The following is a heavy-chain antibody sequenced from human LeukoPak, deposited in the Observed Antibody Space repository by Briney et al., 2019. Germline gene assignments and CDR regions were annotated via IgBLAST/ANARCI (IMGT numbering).Heavy chain of an antibody. V-gene: IGHV3-53*01. Sequence: PGGSLRLSCAASGFTVSSSYMTWVRQAPGEGLEWVSVIYRDGSTYYADSVKGRFTISRDNSKNTPYLQMNSLRAEDTAVYYCAKTGGPWDWGQGALVTVSS. D-gene: IGHD7-27*01. CDR2: IYRDGST. CDR1: GFTVSSSY. CDR3: AKTGGPWD. J-gene: IGHJ4*02.